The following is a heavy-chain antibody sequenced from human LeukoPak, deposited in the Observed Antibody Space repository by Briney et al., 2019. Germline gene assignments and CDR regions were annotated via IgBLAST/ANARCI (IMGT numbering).Heavy chain of an antibody. CDR1: GFTFSSYS. V-gene: IGHV3-21*01. D-gene: IGHD3-22*01. CDR2: ISSSSSYI. CDR3: ARDSFHYYDSSGYYPSGAFDI. J-gene: IGHJ3*02. Sequence: GGSLRLSCAASGFTFSSYSMNWVRQAPGKGLEWVSSISSSSSYIYYADSVKGRFTISRDNAKNSLYLQMNSLRAEDTAVYYCARDSFHYYDSSGYYPSGAFDIWGQGTMVTVSS.